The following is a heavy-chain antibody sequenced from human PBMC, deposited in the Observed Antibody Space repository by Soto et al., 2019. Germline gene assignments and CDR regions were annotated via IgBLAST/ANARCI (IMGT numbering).Heavy chain of an antibody. V-gene: IGHV4-34*01. Sequence: QVQLQQWGAGLLKPSETLSLTCAVYGGSFSGYYWSWIRQPPGKGLEWIGEINHSGSTNDNPSLKSRVTISVDTSKNQFSLKLSSVTAADTAVYYCARGGGSYVMNYWGQGTLVTVSS. CDR3: ARGGGSYVMNY. CDR2: INHSGST. J-gene: IGHJ4*02. CDR1: GGSFSGYY. D-gene: IGHD1-26*01.